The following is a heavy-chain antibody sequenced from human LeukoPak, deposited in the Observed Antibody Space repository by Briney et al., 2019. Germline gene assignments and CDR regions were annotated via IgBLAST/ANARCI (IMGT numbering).Heavy chain of an antibody. CDR3: ARDRGGDYYDSSGYYRDAFDI. J-gene: IGHJ3*02. CDR2: INPSGGST. D-gene: IGHD3-22*01. V-gene: IGHV1-46*01. Sequence: ASVKVSCKASGYTFTSYYMHWVRQAPGQGLEWTGIINPSGGSTSYAQKFQGRVTMTRDMSTSTVYMELSSLRSEDTAVYYCARDRGGDYYDSSGYYRDAFDIWGQGTMVTVSS. CDR1: GYTFTSYY.